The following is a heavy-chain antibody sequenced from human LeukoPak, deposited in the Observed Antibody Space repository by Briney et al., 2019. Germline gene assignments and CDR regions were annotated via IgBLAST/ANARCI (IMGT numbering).Heavy chain of an antibody. D-gene: IGHD6-6*01. J-gene: IGHJ6*02. V-gene: IGHV3-30*18. CDR3: AKVTAARSYYYYGMDV. Sequence: PGGSLRLSCAASGFTFSSYGMHWVRPAPGKGLEWVAVISYDGSNKYYADSVKGRFTISRDNSKNTLYLQMNSLRAEDTAVYYCAKVTAARSYYYYGMDVWGQGTTVTVSS. CDR1: GFTFSSYG. CDR2: ISYDGSNK.